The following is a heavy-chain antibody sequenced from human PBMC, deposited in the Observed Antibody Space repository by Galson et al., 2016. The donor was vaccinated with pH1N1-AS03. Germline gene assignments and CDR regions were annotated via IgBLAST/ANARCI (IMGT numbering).Heavy chain of an antibody. D-gene: IGHD3-16*02. CDR3: AAYRPLRPGVLDV. CDR1: GGSFGGYY. CDR2: INHSGST. J-gene: IGHJ6*02. Sequence: SETLSLTCAVYGGSFGGYYWNWIRQPPGKGLEWIGEINHSGSTNYNPSLKSRVTISVDTSKNQFSLKLSSMTAADTAVYYCAAYRPLRPGVLDVWGQGTTVTVSS. V-gene: IGHV4-34*01.